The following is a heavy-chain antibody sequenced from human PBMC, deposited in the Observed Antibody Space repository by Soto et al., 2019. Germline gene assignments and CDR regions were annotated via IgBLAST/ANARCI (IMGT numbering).Heavy chain of an antibody. CDR2: IYYSGST. Sequence: SETLSLTCTVSGGSISSGGYYWSWIRQHPGKGLEWIGYIYYSGSTYYNPSLKSRVTISVDTSKNQFSLKLSSVTAADTAVYYCARGRGITMVRGVITPLGWFDPWGQGTLVTVSS. CDR1: GGSISSGGYY. V-gene: IGHV4-31*03. D-gene: IGHD3-10*01. J-gene: IGHJ5*02. CDR3: ARGRGITMVRGVITPLGWFDP.